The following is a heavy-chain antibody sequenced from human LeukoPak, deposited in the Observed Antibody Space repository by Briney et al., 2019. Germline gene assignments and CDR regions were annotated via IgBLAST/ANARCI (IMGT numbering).Heavy chain of an antibody. D-gene: IGHD6-13*01. V-gene: IGHV3-9*01. CDR1: GFTFDDYA. CDR3: AKDTAGYSSSWYAFDI. Sequence: PGRSLRLSCAASGFTFDDYAMHWVRQAPGKGLEWVSGISWNSGSIGYADSVKGRFTISRDNAKNSLYLQMNSLRAEDTALYYCAKDTAGYSSSWYAFDIWGQGTMVTVSS. CDR2: ISWNSGSI. J-gene: IGHJ3*02.